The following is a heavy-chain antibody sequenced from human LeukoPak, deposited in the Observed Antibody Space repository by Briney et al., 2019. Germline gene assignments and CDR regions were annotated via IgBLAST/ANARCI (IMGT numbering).Heavy chain of an antibody. D-gene: IGHD5-18*01. CDR1: GGSISTHY. CDR2: IYISGST. CDR3: ARGGQHLWPAYFDY. J-gene: IGHJ4*02. Sequence: SETLSLTCTVSGGSISTHYWSWIRQSAGKGLEWIGRIYISGSTDYNPSLKSRVTMSVDTSKDQFSLKLSPVTAADTAVYYCARGGQHLWPAYFDYWGQGTLVTVSS. V-gene: IGHV4-4*07.